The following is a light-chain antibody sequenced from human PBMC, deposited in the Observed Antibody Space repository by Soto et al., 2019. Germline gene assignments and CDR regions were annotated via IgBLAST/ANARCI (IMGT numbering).Light chain of an antibody. J-gene: IGKJ4*01. CDR3: QQANSFPLT. Sequence: DLQMTQSPSSVTASVGDRVTITCRASQDISSWLAWYQQKPGKAPKLLIYTISTLQGGVPSRFSGSRSGTDFTLTISSLQPEDFATYYCQQANSFPLTFGGGTKVEIK. CDR2: TIS. V-gene: IGKV1-12*01. CDR1: QDISSW.